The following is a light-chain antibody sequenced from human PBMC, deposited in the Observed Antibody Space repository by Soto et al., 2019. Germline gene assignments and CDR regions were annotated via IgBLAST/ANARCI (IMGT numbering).Light chain of an antibody. CDR3: SSYTSYSTYV. CDR1: SSDIGGYNS. CDR2: EVS. V-gene: IGLV2-14*01. J-gene: IGLJ1*01. Sequence: QSALTQPASVSGSPGQSITISCTGTSSDIGGYNSVSWYQQHPGKAPKLMIYEVSNRPSGVSNRFSGSKSDNTASLTISGLQAEDEADYYCSSYTSYSTYVFGTGTKLTVL.